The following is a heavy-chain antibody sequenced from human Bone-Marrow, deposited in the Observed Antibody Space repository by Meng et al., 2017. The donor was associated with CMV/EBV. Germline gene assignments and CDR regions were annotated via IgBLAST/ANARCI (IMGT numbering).Heavy chain of an antibody. V-gene: IGHV3-7*01. J-gene: IGHJ6*02. Sequence: GGSLRLSCAVSGGSFGAFYWSWVRQAPGKGLEWVANIKQDGSEKYYVDSVKGRFTISRDNAKNSLYLQMNSLRAEDTAVYYCARIQLWLPGYYGMDVWGQGTTVTVSS. CDR3: ARIQLWLPGYYGMDV. CDR2: IKQDGSEK. D-gene: IGHD5-18*01. CDR1: GGSFGAFY.